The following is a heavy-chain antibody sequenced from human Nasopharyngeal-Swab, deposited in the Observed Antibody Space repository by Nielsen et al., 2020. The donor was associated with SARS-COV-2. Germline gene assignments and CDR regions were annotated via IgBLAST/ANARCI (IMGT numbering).Heavy chain of an antibody. V-gene: IGHV1-2*06. CDR3: AREGYSYGTDAFDI. CDR1: RYTFTGYY. Sequence: ASVKVSCKASRYTFTGYYMHWVRQAPGQGLEWMGRINPNSGGTNYAQKFQGRVTMTRDTSISTAYMELSRLRSDDTAVYYCAREGYSYGTDAFDIWGQGTMVTVSS. CDR2: INPNSGGT. D-gene: IGHD5-18*01. J-gene: IGHJ3*02.